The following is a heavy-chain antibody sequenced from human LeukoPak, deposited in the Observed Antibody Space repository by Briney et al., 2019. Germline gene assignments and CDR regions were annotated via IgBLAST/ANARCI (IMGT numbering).Heavy chain of an antibody. J-gene: IGHJ4*02. CDR2: IYHSGST. CDR1: GGSGGSISSSNY. V-gene: IGHV4-4*02. CDR3: ARAGQGYCTSAGCFLSLDY. Sequence: PSQTLSLTCAVSGGSGGSISSSNYWSWVRQPPGKGLEWIGEIYHSGSTNYNPCLKSRVTISVDKSKNQFSLKLNSVTAADTAVYYCARAGQGYCTSAGCFLSLDYWGQGTLVTVSS. D-gene: IGHD2-2*01.